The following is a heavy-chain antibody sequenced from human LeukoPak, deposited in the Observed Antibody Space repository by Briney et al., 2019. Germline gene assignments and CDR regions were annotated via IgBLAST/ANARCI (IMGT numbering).Heavy chain of an antibody. J-gene: IGHJ4*02. CDR3: AKLLSDSSGWDYFDY. V-gene: IGHV3-33*06. CDR1: GFTFSSYG. Sequence: PGGALRLSCAASGFTFSSYGMHWVRQAPGKGLEWGAVIWYDGSNKYYVDSVKGRFTISRENSKNTLYLQLNSLRAEDTAVYYCAKLLSDSSGWDYFDYWGQGTLVTVSS. D-gene: IGHD6-19*01. CDR2: IWYDGSNK.